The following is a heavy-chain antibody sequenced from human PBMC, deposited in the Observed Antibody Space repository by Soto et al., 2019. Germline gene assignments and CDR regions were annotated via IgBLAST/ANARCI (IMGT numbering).Heavy chain of an antibody. CDR2: MNPNRGNT. Sequence: ASVKVSCKASGYTFTSYDINWVRQATGQGLEWMGWMNPNRGNTGYAQKFQGRFTMTRNTSISTAYMELSSLRSEDTAVYYCARAVKKRYCSGGSCDYYYYYMDVWGKGTTVTVSS. V-gene: IGHV1-8*01. CDR3: ARAVKKRYCSGGSCDYYYYYMDV. CDR1: GYTFTSYD. J-gene: IGHJ6*03. D-gene: IGHD2-15*01.